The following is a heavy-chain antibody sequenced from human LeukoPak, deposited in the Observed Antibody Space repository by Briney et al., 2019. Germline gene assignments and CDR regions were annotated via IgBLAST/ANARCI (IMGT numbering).Heavy chain of an antibody. D-gene: IGHD2-2*01. CDR2: IKQDGSEK. V-gene: IGHV3-7*01. CDR1: GFTFSSYW. Sequence: PGGSLRLSCAASGFTFSSYWMSWVRQAPGKGLEWVANIKQDGSEKYYVDSVKGRFTISRDNAKNSLYLQMNSLRAEDTAVYYCAREVGVVVPAATYYYYYMDVWGKGTTVTVSS. J-gene: IGHJ6*03. CDR3: AREVGVVVPAATYYYYYMDV.